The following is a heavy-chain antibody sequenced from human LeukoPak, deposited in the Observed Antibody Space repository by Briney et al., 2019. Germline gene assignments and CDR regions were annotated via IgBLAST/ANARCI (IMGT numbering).Heavy chain of an antibody. V-gene: IGHV3-30*18. D-gene: IGHD1-26*01. CDR1: GFPFSTFG. Sequence: GGSLRLSCAASGFPFSTFGMHWVRQAPGKGLEWVAAIAYDGSVKYYPDSLKGRLTISRDNSKNTLYLQMNSLRTEDTAVYSCAKDRTVVGATSFDYWGLGTLVTVSS. CDR2: IAYDGSVK. J-gene: IGHJ4*02. CDR3: AKDRTVVGATSFDY.